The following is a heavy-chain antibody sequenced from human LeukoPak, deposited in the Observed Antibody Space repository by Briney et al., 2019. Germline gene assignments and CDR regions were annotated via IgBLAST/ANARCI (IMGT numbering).Heavy chain of an antibody. V-gene: IGHV3-53*01. CDR2: IYSGGST. D-gene: IGHD3-22*01. CDR1: GFTVSSNY. J-gene: IGHJ3*02. CDR3: ARVAVTPYGAFDI. Sequence: GGSLRLSCAASGFTVSSNYMSWVRQAPGKGLEWVSIIYSGGSTYYADSVKGRFTISRDNSKNTLYVQMNSLRAEDTAMYYCARVAVTPYGAFDIWGQGTRVTVSS.